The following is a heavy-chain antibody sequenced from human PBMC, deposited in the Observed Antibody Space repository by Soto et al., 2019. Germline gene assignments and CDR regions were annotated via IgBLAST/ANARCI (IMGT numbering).Heavy chain of an antibody. Sequence: EVQLLDSGGGLVQPGGSLRLSCAASGFTFSSYGMTWVRQAPGKGLEWVSFSSATGAGTYYADSVKGRFTISRDNSKNTLYLQTTSLRADDTAVYYCAKDRRAGGNYGFYSDFWGQGALVIVSS. CDR1: GFTFSSYG. V-gene: IGHV3-23*01. D-gene: IGHD1-7*01. CDR2: SSATGAGT. CDR3: AKDRRAGGNYGFYSDF. J-gene: IGHJ4*02.